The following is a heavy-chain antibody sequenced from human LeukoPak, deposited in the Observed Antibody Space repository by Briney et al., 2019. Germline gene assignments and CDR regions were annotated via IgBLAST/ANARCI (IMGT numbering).Heavy chain of an antibody. D-gene: IGHD3-10*02. CDR1: GLTFGDHY. V-gene: IGHV3-11*06. CDR2: ISNSGTVK. J-gene: IGHJ3*02. Sequence: PGGSLRLSCVVYGLTFGDHYVSWIRQAPGKGLDWIAYISNSGTVKNYANSVKGRFTISRDNSKNTLYLQMNSLRAEDTAVYYCAKFFTGEYVRAFDIWGQGTMVTVSS. CDR3: AKFFTGEYVRAFDI.